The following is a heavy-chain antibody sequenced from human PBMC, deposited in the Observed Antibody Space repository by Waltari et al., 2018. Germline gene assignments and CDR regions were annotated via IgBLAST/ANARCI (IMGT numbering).Heavy chain of an antibody. V-gene: IGHV3-53*01. CDR2: VYNGDST. CDR3: AKGEEWPTVVRH. Sequence: EVQLVESGGGLIQPGESLRLSCAASGLSVSSNYMSWVRQAPGKGLEWVSVVYNGDSTHDADSVEGRFTISRDNSKNTLYLQMNSLRGEDTAVYYCAKGEEWPTVVRHWGQGTLVTVSS. D-gene: IGHD3-3*01. CDR1: GLSVSSNY. J-gene: IGHJ4*02.